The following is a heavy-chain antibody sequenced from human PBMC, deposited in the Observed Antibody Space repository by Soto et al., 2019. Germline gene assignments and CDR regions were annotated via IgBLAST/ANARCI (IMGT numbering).Heavy chain of an antibody. V-gene: IGHV3-23*01. CDR2: ISGSGGST. D-gene: IGHD4-17*01. CDR3: AKTYGDYGYYFDY. Sequence: EVQLLESGGSLVQPGGSLRLSCAASGFTFSSYAMSWVRQAPGKGLEWVSAISGSGGSTYYADSVKGRFTISRDNSKNTLYLQMNSLRAEDTAVYYCAKTYGDYGYYFDYWGQGTLVTVSS. J-gene: IGHJ4*02. CDR1: GFTFSSYA.